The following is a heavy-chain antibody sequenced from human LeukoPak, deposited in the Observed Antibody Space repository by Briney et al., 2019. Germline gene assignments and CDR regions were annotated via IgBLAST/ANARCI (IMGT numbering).Heavy chain of an antibody. CDR3: ATSSITMVRGDFNFDY. D-gene: IGHD3-10*01. Sequence: SQTLSLTCTVSGGSISSGDYYWSWIRQPPGKGLEWIGYIYYSGSTYYNPSLKSRVTTSVDTSKNQFSLKLSSVTAADTAVYYCATSSITMVRGDFNFDYWGQGTLVTVSS. V-gene: IGHV4-30-4*01. CDR2: IYYSGST. J-gene: IGHJ4*02. CDR1: GGSISSGDYY.